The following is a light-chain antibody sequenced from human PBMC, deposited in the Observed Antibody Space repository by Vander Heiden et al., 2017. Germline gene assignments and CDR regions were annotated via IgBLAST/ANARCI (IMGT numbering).Light chain of an antibody. CDR2: WAS. Sequence: DIVMTQSLDSLAVSLGERATINCKSSQSVLYSSNNKNYLAWYQQKPGQPPKLLIYWASTRESGVPDRFSGSGSGTDFTLTISSLQAEDGAVYYCQQDDSTPLTFGGGTKVEIK. CDR1: QSVLYSSNNKNY. CDR3: QQDDSTPLT. J-gene: IGKJ4*01. V-gene: IGKV4-1*01.